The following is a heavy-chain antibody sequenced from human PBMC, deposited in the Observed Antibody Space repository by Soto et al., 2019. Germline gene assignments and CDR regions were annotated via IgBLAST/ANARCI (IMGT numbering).Heavy chain of an antibody. CDR1: GGLFSSFA. J-gene: IGHJ3*02. V-gene: IGHV1-69*13. CDR3: ARTGKATIKFAFDI. Sequence: SVKVSCKDSGGLFSSFAISWVRQAPGQGLEWMGGIIPVFGTTNYAQKFQDRVTITADESTNTAYMELSSLRSEDTAVYYCARTGKATIKFAFDIWGQGTMVTVSS. CDR2: IIPVFGTT. D-gene: IGHD5-12*01.